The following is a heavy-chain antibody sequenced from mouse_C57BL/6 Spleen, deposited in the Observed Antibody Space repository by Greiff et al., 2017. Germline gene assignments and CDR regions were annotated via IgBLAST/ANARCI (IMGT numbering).Heavy chain of an antibody. Sequence: QVQLQQSGAELVKPGASVKISCKASGYAFSSYWMNWVKQRPGKGLEWIGQIYPGDGDTNYNGKFKGKATLTADKSSSTAYMQLSSLTSEDSAVYFGARGSSYGYAMDYWGQGTSVTVSS. D-gene: IGHD1-1*01. CDR3: ARGSSYGYAMDY. V-gene: IGHV1-80*01. CDR1: GYAFSSYW. J-gene: IGHJ4*01. CDR2: IYPGDGDT.